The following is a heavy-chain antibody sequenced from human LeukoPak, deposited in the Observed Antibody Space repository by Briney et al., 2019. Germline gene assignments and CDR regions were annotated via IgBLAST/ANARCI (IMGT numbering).Heavy chain of an antibody. V-gene: IGHV4-59*01. CDR3: AGRGSSPHDAFDI. Sequence: SETLSLTCTVSGGSISSYYWSWIRQPPGRGLEWVGYIYYSGSTNYNPSLKSRVTIPVDTSKNQYSLKLSSVTAADTAVYYCAGRGSSPHDAFDIWGQGTMVTVSS. CDR1: GGSISSYY. D-gene: IGHD6-13*01. J-gene: IGHJ3*02. CDR2: IYYSGST.